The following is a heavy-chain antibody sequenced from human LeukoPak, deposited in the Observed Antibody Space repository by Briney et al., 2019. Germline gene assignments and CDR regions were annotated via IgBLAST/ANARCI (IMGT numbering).Heavy chain of an antibody. V-gene: IGHV3-53*01. CDR1: GFTVSSNY. J-gene: IGHJ4*02. Sequence: GGSLRLSCAASGFTVSSNYMSWVRQAPGKGLEWVSVIYSGGSTYYADSVKGRFTISRDNSKNTLYLQMNSLRAGDTAVYYCARGNDSSSWYLYDYWGQGTLVTVSS. CDR2: IYSGGST. D-gene: IGHD6-13*01. CDR3: ARGNDSSSWYLYDY.